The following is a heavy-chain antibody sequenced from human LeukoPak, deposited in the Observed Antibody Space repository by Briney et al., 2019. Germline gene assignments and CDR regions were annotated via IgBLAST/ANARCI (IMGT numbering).Heavy chain of an antibody. D-gene: IGHD1-26*01. CDR1: GFTFSNYA. CDR2: ISGSGGST. J-gene: IGHJ2*01. Sequence: GGSLRLSCAASGFTFSNYAMSWVRQAPGKGLEWVSAISGSGGSTHYADSVKGRFTISRDSSRNTLFLHMNTLRAEDTAIYYCAKDRTVGASYWYFDLWGRGTLVTVSS. CDR3: AKDRTVGASYWYFDL. V-gene: IGHV3-23*01.